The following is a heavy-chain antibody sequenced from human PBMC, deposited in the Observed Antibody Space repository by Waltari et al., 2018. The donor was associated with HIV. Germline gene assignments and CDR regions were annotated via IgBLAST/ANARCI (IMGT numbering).Heavy chain of an antibody. V-gene: IGHV3-53*01. CDR3: ARGFGCGGDCYYFDY. J-gene: IGHJ4*02. CDR1: GFSVSSNY. CDR2: SYSGCIT. Sequence: EVQLVESGGGLIQPGGSLRISCAASGFSVSSNYMSWVRQAPGKGLGVVSVSYSGCITYYAYAVKGRFTISRDNSKNTLYLQMNSLRAEDTAVYYCARGFGCGGDCYYFDYWGQGTLVTVSS. D-gene: IGHD2-21*02.